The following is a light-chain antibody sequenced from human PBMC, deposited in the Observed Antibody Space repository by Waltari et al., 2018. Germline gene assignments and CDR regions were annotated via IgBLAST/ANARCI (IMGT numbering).Light chain of an antibody. CDR3: ATWDNSLTAVV. CDR1: SPNIGNYF. V-gene: IGLV1-51*01. Sequence: QSVLTQPPSVSAAPGQKVTIPLSGSSPNIGNYFVSWYHQLPGATPKLLIYDNYKRPSGIPDRFSASKSGTSATLDITGLQIGDEADYYCATWDNSLTAVVFGGGTKLTVL. CDR2: DNY. J-gene: IGLJ2*01.